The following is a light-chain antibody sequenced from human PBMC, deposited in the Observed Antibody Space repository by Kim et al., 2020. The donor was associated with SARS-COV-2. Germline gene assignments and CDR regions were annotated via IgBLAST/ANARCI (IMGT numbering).Light chain of an antibody. J-gene: IGLJ2*01. CDR3: QSYDSSNHRV. CDR2: EDN. Sequence: KTVTNSCTRISGVIASNYVQWYQQRPGSAPTTVIYEDNQRPSGVPDRFSGSIDSSSNSASLTISGLKTEDEADYYCQSYDSSNHRVFGGGTQLTVL. CDR1: SGVIASNY. V-gene: IGLV6-57*03.